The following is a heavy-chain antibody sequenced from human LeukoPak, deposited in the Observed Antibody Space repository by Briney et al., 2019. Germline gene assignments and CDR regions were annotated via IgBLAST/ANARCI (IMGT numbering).Heavy chain of an antibody. Sequence: AMXXVRQAPXXXXXWVSAISGSGGSTYYADSVKGRFTISRDNSKNTLYLQMNSLRAEDTAVYYCAKSRWADSYYFDYWGQGTLVTVSS. CDR3: AKSRWADSYYFDY. CDR1: A. V-gene: IGHV3-23*01. D-gene: IGHD1-26*01. CDR2: ISGSGGST. J-gene: IGHJ4*02.